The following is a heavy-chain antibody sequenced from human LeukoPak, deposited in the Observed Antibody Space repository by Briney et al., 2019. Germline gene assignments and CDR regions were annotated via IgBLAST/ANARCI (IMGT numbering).Heavy chain of an antibody. CDR2: IKSKTDGGTT. V-gene: IGHV3-15*01. D-gene: IGHD3-22*01. CDR3: ITPRGYYYDSSGTYFDY. J-gene: IGHJ4*02. CDR1: GFTFSNAW. Sequence: GGSLRLSCAASGFTFSNAWMSWVRQAPGKGLEWVGRIKSKTDGGTTDYAAPVKGRFTISRDDSKNTLYLQMNSLKTEDTAVYYCITPRGYYYDSSGTYFDYWGQGTLVTVSS.